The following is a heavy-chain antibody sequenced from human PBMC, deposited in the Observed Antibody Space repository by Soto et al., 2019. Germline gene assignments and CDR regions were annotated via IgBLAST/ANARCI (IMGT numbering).Heavy chain of an antibody. CDR1: GCSISTRAYY. D-gene: IGHD5-12*01. V-gene: IGHV4-39*01. Sequence: SDTLSLTSTFSGCSISTRAYYWGWILHPPGKGLEWIGTIYYNGKSYHNQSLKIRVTISVDTSKNQFSLTLTSVTAADTAVYYCASRVEGLYSGNDRDYFDYWGQG. CDR2: IYYNGKS. CDR3: ASRVEGLYSGNDRDYFDY. J-gene: IGHJ4*02.